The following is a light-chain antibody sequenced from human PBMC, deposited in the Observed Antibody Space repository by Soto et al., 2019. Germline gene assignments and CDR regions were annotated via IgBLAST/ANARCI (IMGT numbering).Light chain of an antibody. CDR2: DIS. Sequence: QAVVTQEPSLTVSPGGTVTLTCGSSTGTVTSGHYPYWFQLKPGRAPRTLLYDISNKHSWTPARFSGSLLGGKAALTLSGAQPEDEADYYCLLSYSGTSIFGGGTQLTVL. J-gene: IGLJ7*01. V-gene: IGLV7-46*01. CDR3: LLSYSGTSI. CDR1: TGTVTSGHY.